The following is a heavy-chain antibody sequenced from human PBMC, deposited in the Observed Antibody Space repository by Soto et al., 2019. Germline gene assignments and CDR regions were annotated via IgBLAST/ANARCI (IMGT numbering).Heavy chain of an antibody. V-gene: IGHV4-28*01. CDR1: CYSITSTNW. D-gene: IGHD4-17*01. Sequence: PSEPLCLTVAVSCYSITSTNWCGLIRHPPWRLLGGIGNIYYSVRTYFNPSLKSRVTMSVDTSNNQFSLKLSSVSALDTAVYYCARTEYGDYGENYYYYGMDVWGQGTSVTVAS. CDR2: IYYSVRT. CDR3: ARTEYGDYGENYYYYGMDV. J-gene: IGHJ6*02.